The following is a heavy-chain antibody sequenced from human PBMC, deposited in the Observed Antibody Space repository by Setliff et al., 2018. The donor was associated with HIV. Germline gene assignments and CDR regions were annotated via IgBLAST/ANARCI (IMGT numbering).Heavy chain of an antibody. V-gene: IGHV1-18*01. CDR3: AACVLQSGGLTGSYPGGLDY. CDR1: GFPFSSYG. CDR2: ISAYNGKT. D-gene: IGHD1-26*01. Sequence: ASVKVSCKASGFPFSSYGISWVRQAPGQGLEWMGWISAYNGKTEYAQNFQGRVTMTTDISTDTSYMELRSLRSDGTAIYYCAACVLQSGGLTGSYPGGLDYWGQGSLVTVSS. J-gene: IGHJ4*02.